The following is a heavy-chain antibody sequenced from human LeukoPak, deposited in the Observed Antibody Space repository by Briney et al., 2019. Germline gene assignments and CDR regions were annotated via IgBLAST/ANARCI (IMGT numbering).Heavy chain of an antibody. CDR2: VDPEDGET. D-gene: IGHD1-1*01. CDR1: GYTFTDYY. J-gene: IGHJ4*02. CDR3: ATFNGYTGTYYFDY. Sequence: ASVKVSCKVSGYTFTDYYMHWVQQAPGKGLEWMGLVDPEDGETIYAEKFQGRVTITADTSTDTAYMELSSLRSEDTAVYYGATFNGYTGTYYFDYWGQGTLVTVSS. V-gene: IGHV1-69-2*01.